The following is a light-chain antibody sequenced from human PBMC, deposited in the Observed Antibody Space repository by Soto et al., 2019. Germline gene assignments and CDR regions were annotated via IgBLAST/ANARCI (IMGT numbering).Light chain of an antibody. CDR1: QGISSY. J-gene: IGKJ1*01. CDR2: AAS. CDR3: QQSET. V-gene: IGKV1-9*01. Sequence: DIQMTQSPSSLSASVGDRVIITCRASQGISSYLAWYQQEPGKAPKLLIYAASTLQSGVPSRFSGSGSGTEFTLTISSLQPDDFATYYCQQSETFGQGTKV.